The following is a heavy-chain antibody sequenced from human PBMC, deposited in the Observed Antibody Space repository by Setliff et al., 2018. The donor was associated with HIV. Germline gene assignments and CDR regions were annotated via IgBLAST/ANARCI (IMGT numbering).Heavy chain of an antibody. J-gene: IGHJ4*02. CDR1: GGSFSAYY. CDR2: INYSGGT. Sequence: LSLTCAVYGGSFSAYYWSWIRQPPGKGLEWIGEINYSGGTNYIPSLKSRVTISVDTSKNQFSLKLSSVIAADTAVYYCARGRGWYGYWGQGTVVTVSS. V-gene: IGHV4-34*01. D-gene: IGHD6-19*01. CDR3: ARGRGWYGY.